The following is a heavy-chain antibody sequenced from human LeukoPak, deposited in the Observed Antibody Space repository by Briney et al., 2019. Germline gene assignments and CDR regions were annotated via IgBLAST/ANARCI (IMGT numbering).Heavy chain of an antibody. Sequence: GASVKVSCKASGYTFTSYDINWVRQATGQGLEWMGWINPNSGNTGYAQKFQGRVTMTRNTSISTAYMELRSLRSEDKAVYYCARALRWCSDGSCYRYYFVYWGQGTLVTVSS. D-gene: IGHD2-15*01. CDR3: ARALRWCSDGSCYRYYFVY. CDR1: GYTFTSYD. V-gene: IGHV1-8*01. J-gene: IGHJ4*02. CDR2: INPNSGNT.